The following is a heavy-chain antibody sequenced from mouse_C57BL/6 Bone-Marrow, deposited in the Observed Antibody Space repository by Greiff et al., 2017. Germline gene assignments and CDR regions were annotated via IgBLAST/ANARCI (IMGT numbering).Heavy chain of an antibody. CDR1: GFTFSSYA. D-gene: IGHD1-1*01. V-gene: IGHV5-4*01. CDR2: ISDGGSYT. J-gene: IGHJ3*01. Sequence: EVKLVESGGGLVKPGGSLKLSCAASGFTFSSYAMSWVRQTPEKRLEWVATISDGGSYTYDPDNVKGRFTFTRDNAKNNLYLQMSHLKSEDTAMYYCARDKGYGSSPFAYWGQGTLVTVSA. CDR3: ARDKGYGSSPFAY.